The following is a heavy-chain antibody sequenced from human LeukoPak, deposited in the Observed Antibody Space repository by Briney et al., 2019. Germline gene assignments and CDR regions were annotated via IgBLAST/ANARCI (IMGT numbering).Heavy chain of an antibody. V-gene: IGHV3-20*04. CDR1: GFTLDDYG. CDR3: ARAPTAYSSGWYVDY. J-gene: IGHJ4*02. D-gene: IGHD6-19*01. CDR2: INWNGGST. Sequence: PGGSLRLSCAASGFTLDDYGVSWVRQAPGKGLEWVSGINWNGGSTGYADSVKGRFTISRDNAKNSLYLQMNSLRAEDTALYYCARAPTAYSSGWYVDYWGQGTLVTVSS.